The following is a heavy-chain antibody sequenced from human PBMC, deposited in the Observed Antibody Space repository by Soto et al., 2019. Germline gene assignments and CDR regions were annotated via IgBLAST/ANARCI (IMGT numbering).Heavy chain of an antibody. D-gene: IGHD1-1*01. CDR2: VSASGLNT. J-gene: IGHJ4*02. CDR1: GFTFSTYA. Sequence: EVQLLESGGKLVQPGGSLTLSCAASGFTFSTYAMAWVRQAPGKGLEWVSGVSASGLNTDYADTVKGRFYISRDNSKNTVSLHMNSLRAEDTALYYCAKARPRRTSGSFFEYWGQGTPVTVSS. V-gene: IGHV3-23*01. CDR3: AKARPRRTSGSFFEY.